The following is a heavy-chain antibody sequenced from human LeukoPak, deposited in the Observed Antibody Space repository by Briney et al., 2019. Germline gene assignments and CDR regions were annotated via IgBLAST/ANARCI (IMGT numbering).Heavy chain of an antibody. Sequence: GGSLRLSCAASGFTVSSNYMSWVRQAPGKGLEWVSVIYSGGSTYYADSVKGRFTISRDNSKNTLYLQMNSLRAEDTAVYYCARDAYSSSWYTRHYYYYYYMDVWGKGTTVTVSS. J-gene: IGHJ6*03. V-gene: IGHV3-53*01. CDR3: ARDAYSSSWYTRHYYYYYYMDV. CDR2: IYSGGST. D-gene: IGHD6-13*01. CDR1: GFTVSSNY.